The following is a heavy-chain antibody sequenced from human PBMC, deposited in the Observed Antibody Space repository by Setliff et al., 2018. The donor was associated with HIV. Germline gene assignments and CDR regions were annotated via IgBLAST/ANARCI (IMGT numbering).Heavy chain of an antibody. CDR1: GFIVSNNY. J-gene: IGHJ4*02. D-gene: IGHD3-22*01. Sequence: GGSLRLSCAASGFIVSNNYMSWVRQAPGKGLEWVSVIYSGGSIYYADSVKGRFTISRDNSKNTLYLQMNSLRAEDTAVYYCATIVESSGYHGGNYFDFWGRGSLVTVSS. V-gene: IGHV3-66*02. CDR3: ATIVESSGYHGGNYFDF. CDR2: IYSGGSI.